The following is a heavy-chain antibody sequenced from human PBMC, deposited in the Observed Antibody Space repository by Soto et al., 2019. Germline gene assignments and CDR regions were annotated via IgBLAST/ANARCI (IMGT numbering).Heavy chain of an antibody. CDR1: GGSVSSGSYY. CDR3: ARMAGRGYYVPWFDP. D-gene: IGHD3-3*01. J-gene: IGHJ5*02. CDR2: IYYSGST. V-gene: IGHV4-61*01. Sequence: SETLSLTCTVSGGSVSSGSYYWSWIRQPPGKGLEWIGYIYYSGSTNYNPSLKSRVTISVDTSKNQFSLKLSSVTAADTAVYYCARMAGRGYYVPWFDPWGQGTLVTVSS.